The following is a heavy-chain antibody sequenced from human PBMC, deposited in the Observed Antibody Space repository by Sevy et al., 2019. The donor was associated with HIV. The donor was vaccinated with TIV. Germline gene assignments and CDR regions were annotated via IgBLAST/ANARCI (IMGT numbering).Heavy chain of an antibody. CDR3: AKEDTSGYF. CDR2: ISASGGYT. V-gene: IGHV3-23*01. Sequence: GESLKISCAASTFTFHTYVMSWVRQAPEKGLEWVSTISASGGYTYYADSVKGRFTISRDNSRNTVNLQMNSLREEETAVYYCAKEDTSGYFWGQGTLVTVSS. J-gene: IGHJ4*02. D-gene: IGHD3-22*01. CDR1: TFTFHTYV.